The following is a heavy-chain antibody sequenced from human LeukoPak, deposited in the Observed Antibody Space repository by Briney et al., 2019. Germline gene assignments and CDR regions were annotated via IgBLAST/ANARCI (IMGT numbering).Heavy chain of an antibody. V-gene: IGHV5-10-1*01. D-gene: IGHD1-7*01. CDR1: GYISTSYS. CDR3: ARAGITGTTEDY. J-gene: IGHJ4*02. CDR2: IDPSDSYT. Sequence: GESLKISCMFSGYISTSYSIAWVRQMPGKGLEWMGRIDPSDSYTNYSPSFQGHVTISADKSISTAYLQWSSLKASDTAMYYCARAGITGTTEDYWGQGTLVTVSS.